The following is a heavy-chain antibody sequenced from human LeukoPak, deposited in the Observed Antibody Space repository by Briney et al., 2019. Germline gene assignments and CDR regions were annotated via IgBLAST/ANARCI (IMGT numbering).Heavy chain of an antibody. CDR2: IYTSGST. Sequence: SETLSLTCTVSGGSISSYYWSWIRQPAGKGLEWIGRIYTSGSTNYNPSLKSRVTISVDTSKNQFSLKLSSVTAADTAVYYCARYAYCSGDCYRSSNWYFDLWGRGTHVSVSS. J-gene: IGHJ2*01. CDR1: GGSISSYY. V-gene: IGHV4-4*07. D-gene: IGHD2-21*02. CDR3: ARYAYCSGDCYRSSNWYFDL.